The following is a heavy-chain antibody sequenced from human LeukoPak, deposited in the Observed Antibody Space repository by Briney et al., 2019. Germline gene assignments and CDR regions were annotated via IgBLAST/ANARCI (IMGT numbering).Heavy chain of an antibody. D-gene: IGHD6-25*01. J-gene: IGHJ4*02. CDR2: IYYSGST. V-gene: IGHV4-59*08. CDR1: GGSISTYY. CDR3: ARHAAHRNFDY. Sequence: SETLSLTCTVSGGSISTYYRSWIRQPPGKGLEWIGYIYYSGSTSYSPSLKSRVTISVDTSKNQFSLKLSSVAAADTAVYYCARHAAHRNFDYWGQGTLVTVSS.